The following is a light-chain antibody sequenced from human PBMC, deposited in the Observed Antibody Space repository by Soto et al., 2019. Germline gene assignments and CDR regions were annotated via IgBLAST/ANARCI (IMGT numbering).Light chain of an antibody. J-gene: IGLJ1*01. Sequence: TVLAQPLSTSGSAGQSVTISCTGTYSDIGAYTSVSWYLLRPGDAPKLIIYAFTKRPSAVPDPIFASESRHTTSLTVSGLQADDEANYFCSSFKGTKSFVVGTGTKV. CDR1: YSDIGAYTS. CDR3: SSFKGTKSFV. V-gene: IGLV2-8*01. CDR2: AFT.